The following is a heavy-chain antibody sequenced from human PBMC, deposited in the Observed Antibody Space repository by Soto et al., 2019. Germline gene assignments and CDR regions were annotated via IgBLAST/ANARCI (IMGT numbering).Heavy chain of an antibody. CDR1: GLTFSSYS. D-gene: IGHD2-21*02. V-gene: IGHV3-30-3*02. CDR3: ARGLVVTAKGWFDL. J-gene: IGHJ5*02. Sequence: QVQLVESGGGVVQRGGSLRLSCAASGLTFSSYSMNWVRQSPGKGLEWVAVISYDGNRIYYADSVKGRFTISRDNVKNTMFLQMSGLRPEDTAVYYGARGLVVTAKGWFDLWGQGTQVTVSS. CDR2: ISYDGNRI.